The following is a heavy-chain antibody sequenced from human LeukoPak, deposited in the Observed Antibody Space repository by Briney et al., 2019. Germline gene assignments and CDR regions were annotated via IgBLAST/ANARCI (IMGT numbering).Heavy chain of an antibody. J-gene: IGHJ4*02. CDR3: ARGTYYSSSGSYYNLDQ. D-gene: IGHD3-10*01. CDR2: IFYSGST. CDR1: GGSISSSGYY. V-gene: IGHV4-31*11. Sequence: PSETLSLTCAVSGGSISSSGYYWIWIPPHPGQGLEWVGYIFYSGSTYYNSSLKGRFTISLDSYKNQLSLMLSLVTDEDAAVYYCARGTYYSSSGSYYNLDQWGQGTLVTVSS.